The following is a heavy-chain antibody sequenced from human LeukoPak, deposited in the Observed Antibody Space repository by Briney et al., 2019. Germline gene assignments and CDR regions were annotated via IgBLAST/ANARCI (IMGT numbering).Heavy chain of an antibody. J-gene: IGHJ5*02. V-gene: IGHV4-59*01. Sequence: SETQSLTCTVSGGSISSYYWSWIRQPPGKGLEWIGYIYYSGSTNYNPPLKSRVTISVDTSKNQFSLKLSSVTAADTAVYYCARGLPIGIVGAPGPYNWFDPWGQGTLVTVSS. CDR2: IYYSGST. D-gene: IGHD1-26*01. CDR3: ARGLPIGIVGAPGPYNWFDP. CDR1: GGSISSYY.